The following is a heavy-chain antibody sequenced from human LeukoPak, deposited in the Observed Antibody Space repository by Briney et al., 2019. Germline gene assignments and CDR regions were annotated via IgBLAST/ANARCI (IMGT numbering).Heavy chain of an antibody. Sequence: SVKVSCKASGGTFSSYAISWVRQAPGQGLEWMGGIIPIFGTANYAQKFQGRVTITADESTSTAYMELSSLRSEDTAVYYCASWMYSSSSLFDYWGQGTLVTVSS. CDR1: GGTFSSYA. J-gene: IGHJ4*01. CDR2: IIPIFGTA. D-gene: IGHD6-6*01. CDR3: ASWMYSSSSLFDY. V-gene: IGHV1-69*13.